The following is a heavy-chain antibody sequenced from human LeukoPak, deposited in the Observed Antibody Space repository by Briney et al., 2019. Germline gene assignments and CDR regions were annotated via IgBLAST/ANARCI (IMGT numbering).Heavy chain of an antibody. CDR1: LFILRRLW. CDR2: HPCGGSST. CDR3: AREGPYDILTGYYYYGMDV. D-gene: IGHD3-9*01. J-gene: IGHJ6*02. Sequence: GGSLGLLRAASLFILRRLWIQWVPHASGKGLVGVSHHPCGGSSTSDADYVTARFTFSRDNAKNTLYLQMNSLRGEDTAVYYCAREGPYDILTGYYYYGMDVWGQGTTVTVSS. V-gene: IGHV3-74*01.